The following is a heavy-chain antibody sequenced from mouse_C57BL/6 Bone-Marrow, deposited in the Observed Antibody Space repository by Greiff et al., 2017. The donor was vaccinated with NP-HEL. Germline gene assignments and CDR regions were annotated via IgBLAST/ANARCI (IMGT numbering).Heavy chain of an antibody. J-gene: IGHJ1*03. D-gene: IGHD1-1*01. CDR2: INYDGSST. CDR1: GFTFSDYY. CDR3: AREGTVVARNFDV. Sequence: EVKLMESEGGLVQPGSSMKLSCTASGFTFSDYYMAWVRQVPEKGLEWVANINYDGSSTYYLDSLKSRFIISRDNAKNILYLQMSSLKSEDTATYYCAREGTVVARNFDVWGTGTTVTVSS. V-gene: IGHV5-16*01.